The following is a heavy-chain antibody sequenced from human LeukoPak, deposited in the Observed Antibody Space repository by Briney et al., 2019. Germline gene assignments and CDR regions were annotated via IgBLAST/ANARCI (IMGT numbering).Heavy chain of an antibody. CDR3: ARDVQYYYHSRGPSGAFDI. D-gene: IGHD3-22*01. Sequence: GGSLRLSCAASGFTVSSNYMNWVRQAPGKGLEWLSVLYSGGSANYADSVKGRFTFSRDNSMNTLYLQMNSLRAEDTAVYYCARDVQYYYHSRGPSGAFDIWGQGTMVTVSS. CDR1: GFTVSSNY. CDR2: LYSGGSA. V-gene: IGHV3-66*01. J-gene: IGHJ3*02.